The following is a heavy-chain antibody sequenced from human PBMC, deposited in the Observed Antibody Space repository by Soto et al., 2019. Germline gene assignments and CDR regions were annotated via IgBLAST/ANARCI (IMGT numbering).Heavy chain of an antibody. D-gene: IGHD4-17*01. Sequence: PGGSLRLSCAASGFTFSNCEMNWVRQAPGKGLEWVSYISSSGSTIYYADSVKGRFTISRDNAKSSLFLQVSSLRADDTAIYYCARESLGGDYPLDYWGQGTLVTVSS. CDR2: ISSSGSTI. CDR3: ARESLGGDYPLDY. CDR1: GFTFSNCE. J-gene: IGHJ4*02. V-gene: IGHV3-48*03.